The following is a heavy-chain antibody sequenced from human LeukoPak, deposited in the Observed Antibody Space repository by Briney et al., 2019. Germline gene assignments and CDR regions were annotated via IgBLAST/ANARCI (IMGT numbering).Heavy chain of an antibody. J-gene: IGHJ4*02. D-gene: IGHD6-13*01. CDR2: IYYSGTT. Sequence: KTSETLSLTCTVSGGFVSSSSYYWGWIRQPPGKGLEWIGSIYYSGTTYYIPPLKSRITISVDTSKNQFSLKLNSVTAADTAVYYCARHGGAAAAIDYWGQGTLVTVSS. CDR1: GGFVSSSSYY. V-gene: IGHV4-39*01. CDR3: ARHGGAAAAIDY.